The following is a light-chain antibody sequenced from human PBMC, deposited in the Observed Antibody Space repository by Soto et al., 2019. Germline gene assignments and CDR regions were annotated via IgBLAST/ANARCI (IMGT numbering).Light chain of an antibody. CDR3: QYYGSSPQT. Sequence: IVLTQSPDTLSLSPGERATLSCRASQSVTNKFVAWYQQKPGQTPRLLIYGVSSRATGIPDRFSGSGSGTDFTLTISRLEPEDFAVYYCQYYGSSPQTFGQGTKLDIK. CDR2: GVS. V-gene: IGKV3-20*01. J-gene: IGKJ2*01. CDR1: QSVTNKF.